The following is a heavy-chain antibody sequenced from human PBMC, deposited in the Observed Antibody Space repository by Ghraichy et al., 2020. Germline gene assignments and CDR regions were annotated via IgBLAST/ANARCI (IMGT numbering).Heavy chain of an antibody. CDR2: ITSGGGMT. Sequence: GGSLRLSCAASGFTFSDYAVSWVRQAPGKGLEWVSTITSGGGMTYYADSVKGRFTVSRDNSKNTLYVQMNSLRADDTAVYYCAKDQGYCFGGDCWHFDYWGQGTPVTVSS. CDR1: GFTFSDYA. V-gene: IGHV3-23*01. J-gene: IGHJ4*02. CDR3: AKDQGYCFGGDCWHFDY. D-gene: IGHD2-21*02.